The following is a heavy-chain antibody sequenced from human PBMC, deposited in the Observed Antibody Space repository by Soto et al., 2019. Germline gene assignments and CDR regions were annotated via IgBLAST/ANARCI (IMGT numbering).Heavy chain of an antibody. CDR2: IYYSGST. V-gene: IGHV4-39*01. CDR1: GGSISSSIYY. Sequence: KPSETLSLTCTVSGGSISSSIYYWGWIRQPPGNGLEWIGSIYYSGSTYYNPSLKSRVTISVDTSKNQFSLKLSSVTAADTAVYYCARQLEVGATPEDYYYGMDVWGQGTTVTV. J-gene: IGHJ6*02. CDR3: ARQLEVGATPEDYYYGMDV. D-gene: IGHD1-26*01.